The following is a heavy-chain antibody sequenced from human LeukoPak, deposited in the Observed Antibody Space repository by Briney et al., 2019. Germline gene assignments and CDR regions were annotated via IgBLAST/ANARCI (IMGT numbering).Heavy chain of an antibody. D-gene: IGHD3-22*01. V-gene: IGHV1-69*02. J-gene: IGHJ4*02. CDR2: IIPILGIA. CDR3: ARGVYYDSSGYSPDPQLGFDY. CDR1: GGTFSSYT. Sequence: GSSVKVSCKASGGTFSSYTISWVRQAPGQGLEWMGRIIPILGIANYAQKFQGRVTITADKSTSTAYMELSSLRSEDTALYYCARGVYYDSSGYSPDPQLGFDYWGQGTLVTVSS.